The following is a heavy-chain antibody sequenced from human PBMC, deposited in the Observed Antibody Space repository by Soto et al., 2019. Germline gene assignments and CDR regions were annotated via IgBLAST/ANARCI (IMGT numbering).Heavy chain of an antibody. CDR2: IKQDGSEK. CDR1: GFTFSSYW. V-gene: IGHV3-7*03. J-gene: IGHJ6*02. Sequence: GGSLRLSCAASGFTFSSYWMSWVRQAPGKGLEWVANIKQDGSEKYYVDSVKGRFTISRDNAENSLYLQMNSLRAEDTAVYYRKRWFIFGCEHYYYYYGMDVWGQGTTVTVS. D-gene: IGHD3-10*02. CDR3: KRWFIFGCEHYYYYYGMDV.